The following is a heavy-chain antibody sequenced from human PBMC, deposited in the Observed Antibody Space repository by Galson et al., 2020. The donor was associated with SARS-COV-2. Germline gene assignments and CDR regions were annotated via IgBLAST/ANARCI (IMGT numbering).Heavy chain of an antibody. J-gene: IGHJ4*02. CDR3: ARGYSYGNAYDY. CDR2: ISYDGSNK. Sequence: GESLKISCAASGFTFSSYAMHWVRQAPGKGLEWVAVISYDGSNKYYADSVKGRFTISRDNSKNTLYLQMNSLRAEDTAVYYCARGYSYGNAYDYWGQGTLVTVSS. CDR1: GFTFSSYA. D-gene: IGHD5-18*01. V-gene: IGHV3-30-3*01.